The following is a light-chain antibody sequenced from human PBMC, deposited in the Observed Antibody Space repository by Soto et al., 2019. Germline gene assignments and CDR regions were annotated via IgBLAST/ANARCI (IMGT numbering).Light chain of an antibody. CDR1: QGIRND. CDR2: AAS. J-gene: IGKJ3*01. CDR3: QKYSSVPV. Sequence: DIQMTQFPSSLSASVGDRVTITCRASQGIRNDLAWYQQKPGKAPKLLIYAASTLQSGVPSRFSGSGSGTDFTLTINSLQPEDVATYSCQKYSSVPVFGPGTKVEIK. V-gene: IGKV1-27*01.